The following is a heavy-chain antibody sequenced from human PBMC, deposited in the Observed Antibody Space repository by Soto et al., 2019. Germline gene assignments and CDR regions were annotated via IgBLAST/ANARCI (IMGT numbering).Heavy chain of an antibody. V-gene: IGHV3-33*01. Sequence: QVQLVESGGGVVQPGRSLRLSCVASGFTLSSYGMHWVRQAPGKGLEWVAVIWYDGNNKYYADSVKGRFTISRDNSKNTLYLQMNSLRADDTAVYYCAREVEVLWGRGTLVTVSS. D-gene: IGHD2-15*01. CDR1: GFTLSSYG. CDR2: IWYDGNNK. CDR3: AREVEVL. J-gene: IGHJ2*01.